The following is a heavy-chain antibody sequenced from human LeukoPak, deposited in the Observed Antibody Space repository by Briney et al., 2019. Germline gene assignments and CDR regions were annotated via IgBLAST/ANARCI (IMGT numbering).Heavy chain of an antibody. J-gene: IGHJ6*03. CDR3: ARGRYSSSWYGYYYYMDV. CDR2: INHSGST. CDR1: GGSFSGYY. D-gene: IGHD6-13*01. Sequence: SETLSPTCAVYGGSFSGYYWSWIRQPPGKGLEWIGEINHSGSTNYNPSLKSRVIISVDTSKNQFSLKLSSVTAADTAVYYCARGRYSSSWYGYYYYMDVWGKGTTVTVSS. V-gene: IGHV4-34*01.